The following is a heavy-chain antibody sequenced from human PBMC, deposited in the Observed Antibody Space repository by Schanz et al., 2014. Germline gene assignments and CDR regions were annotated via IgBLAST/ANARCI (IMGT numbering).Heavy chain of an antibody. CDR3: VSQTGSPNY. CDR2: IKKDGSVK. Sequence: EVQLVESGGGLVQPGGSLRLSCAASGFTFTNYAMSWVRQAPGKGLEWVANIKKDGSVKDYVDSVKGRFTISRDNAKRSLFLQMNSLRVEDTAVYFCVSQTGSPNYWGQGTLVTVSS. D-gene: IGHD6-13*01. V-gene: IGHV3-7*01. CDR1: GFTFTNYA. J-gene: IGHJ4*02.